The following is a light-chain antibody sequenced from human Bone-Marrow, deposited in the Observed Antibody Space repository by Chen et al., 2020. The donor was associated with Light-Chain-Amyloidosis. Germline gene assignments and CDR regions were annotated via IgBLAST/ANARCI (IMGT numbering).Light chain of an antibody. J-gene: IGKJ4*01. V-gene: IGKV3-20*01. Sequence: EIVLTQSPGTLSLSPGEGANLSCRASQTIRSNYLTWYQQKFGQAPRLLIDGSSSRATGIPDRFTGSGSGTDFTLTINRLEPEDFAMYYCQQYGTSPLTFGGGTKVGIK. CDR2: GSS. CDR3: QQYGTSPLT. CDR1: QTIRSNY.